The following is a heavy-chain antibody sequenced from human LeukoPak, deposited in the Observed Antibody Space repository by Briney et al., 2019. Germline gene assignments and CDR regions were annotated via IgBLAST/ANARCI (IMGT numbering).Heavy chain of an antibody. CDR1: GYSISSGYY. J-gene: IGHJ3*02. Sequence: PSETLSLTCTVSGYSISSGYYWGWIRQPPGKGLEWIGSIYHSGSTYYNPSLKSRVTISVDTSKNQFSLKLSSVTAADTAVYYCARGHDSSGYILEDAFDIWGQGTMVTVSS. CDR2: IYHSGST. V-gene: IGHV4-38-2*02. D-gene: IGHD3-22*01. CDR3: ARGHDSSGYILEDAFDI.